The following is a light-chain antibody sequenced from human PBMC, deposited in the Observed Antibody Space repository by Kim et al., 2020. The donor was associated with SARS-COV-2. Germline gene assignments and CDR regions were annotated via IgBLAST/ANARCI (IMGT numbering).Light chain of an antibody. J-gene: IGKJ1*01. Sequence: EIVMTQSPATLSVSPGGRATLPCRASQSVSIDLAWYQQKPGQAPRLLIYGASTRATGIPARFSGSGSGTEFTFTISSLQSEDFAVYYCQQYKNWWTFGQGTKVDIK. CDR2: GAS. V-gene: IGKV3-15*01. CDR1: QSVSID. CDR3: QQYKNWWT.